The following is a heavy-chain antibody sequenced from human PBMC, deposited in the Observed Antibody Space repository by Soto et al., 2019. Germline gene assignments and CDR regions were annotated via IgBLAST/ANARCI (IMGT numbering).Heavy chain of an antibody. Sequence: GASVKVSCKASGGTFSSYAISWVRQAPGQGLEWMGGIIPIFGTANYAQKFQGRVTITADKSTSTAYMELSSLRSEDTAVYYCARDLGYYDSRAYQPAYYGMDVWGQGTTVTVSS. CDR2: IIPIFGTA. V-gene: IGHV1-69*06. CDR1: GGTFSSYA. D-gene: IGHD3-22*01. CDR3: ARDLGYYDSRAYQPAYYGMDV. J-gene: IGHJ6*02.